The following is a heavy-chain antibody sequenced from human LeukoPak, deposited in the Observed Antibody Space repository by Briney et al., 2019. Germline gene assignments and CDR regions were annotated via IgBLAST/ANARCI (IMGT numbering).Heavy chain of an antibody. CDR2: VFYSGDT. CDR1: VGYIRRYY. J-gene: IGHJ4*01. Sequence: SETLTLTCTVSVGYIRRYYWSWIRQSPGEGLEWIGNVFYSGDTNYNPSLKSRVTISIKTFKNHFFLHIASVTAAETAVYFFASGTVSGVITPYSFRHWGHGTLVTVSS. V-gene: IGHV4-59*01. D-gene: IGHD2/OR15-2a*01. CDR3: ASGTVSGVITPYSFRH.